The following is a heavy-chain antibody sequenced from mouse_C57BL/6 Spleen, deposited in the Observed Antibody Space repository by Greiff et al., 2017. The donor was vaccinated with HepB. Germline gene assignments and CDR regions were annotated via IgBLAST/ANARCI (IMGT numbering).Heavy chain of an antibody. D-gene: IGHD1-1*01. V-gene: IGHV1-31*01. CDR3: ARLEDYGSRKGYFDY. Sequence: EVQVVESGPELVKPGASVKISCKASGYSFTGYYMHWVKQSHGNILDWIGYIYPYNGVSSYNQKFKGKATLTVDKSSSTAYMELRSLTSEDSAVYYCARLEDYGSRKGYFDYWGQGTTLTVSS. CDR2: IYPYNGVS. CDR1: GYSFTGYY. J-gene: IGHJ2*01.